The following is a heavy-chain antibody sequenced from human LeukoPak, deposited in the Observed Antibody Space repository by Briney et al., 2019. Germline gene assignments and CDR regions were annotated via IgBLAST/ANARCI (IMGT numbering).Heavy chain of an antibody. CDR1: GFTVSNNY. CDR2: IFSGGST. D-gene: IGHD3-22*01. J-gene: IGHJ4*02. V-gene: IGHV3-66*01. CDR3: ARGGESSGYYYADY. Sequence: GGSLRLSCAVSGFTVSNNYMSWVRQAPGKGLEWVSVIFSGGSTYYADSVKGRFTISRDDSKNTVYLQMNSLRAEDTSVCFCARGGESSGYYYADYWGQGTLVTVSS.